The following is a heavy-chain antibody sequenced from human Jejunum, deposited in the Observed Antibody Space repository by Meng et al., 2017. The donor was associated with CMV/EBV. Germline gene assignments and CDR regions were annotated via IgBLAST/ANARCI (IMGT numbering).Heavy chain of an antibody. CDR1: GFPVDGNY. V-gene: IGHV3-53*01. J-gene: IGHJ6*02. CDR3: ARLSSDHYYAIVV. D-gene: IGHD3-10*02. Sequence: ASGFPVDGNYVTWVRQAPGEGLVWVSVVFAGGTTYYADSVKGRFTISRDTSQNTVYLHMNSLRADDTAVYYCARLSSDHYYAIVVWGQGTTVTVSS. CDR2: VFAGGTT.